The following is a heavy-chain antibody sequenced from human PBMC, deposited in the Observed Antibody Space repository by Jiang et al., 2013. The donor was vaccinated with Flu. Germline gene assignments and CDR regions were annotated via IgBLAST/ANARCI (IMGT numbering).Heavy chain of an antibody. J-gene: IGHJ4*02. CDR2: IYPRDSDT. Sequence: GAEVKKPGESLKISCQASGYTFTTYWIGWVRQMPGKGLEWMGSIYPRDSDTRYSPSFKGQAILSVDKFNNTAYLQWRSLQASDTAIYYCARQAGYGAYFDFWGQGVLVSVSS. D-gene: IGHD3-16*01. CDR3: ARQAGYGAYFDF. V-gene: IGHV5-51*01. CDR1: GYTFTTYW.